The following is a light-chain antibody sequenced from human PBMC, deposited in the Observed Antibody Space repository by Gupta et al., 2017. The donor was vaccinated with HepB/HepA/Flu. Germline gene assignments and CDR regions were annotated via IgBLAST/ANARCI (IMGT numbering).Light chain of an antibody. V-gene: IGKV2D-29*01. Sequence: DIVLTQTPLSLSVTPGQPASISCKSSQSLLQSGGKTYLYWYLQKSGQPPQLLIDEAYNRFSGVPERFSGSGSGTDFTLKISRVEAEDVGIYYCMQGVQVPLTFGGGTRVEIE. CDR3: MQGVQVPLT. CDR1: QSLLQSGGKTY. J-gene: IGKJ4*01. CDR2: EAY.